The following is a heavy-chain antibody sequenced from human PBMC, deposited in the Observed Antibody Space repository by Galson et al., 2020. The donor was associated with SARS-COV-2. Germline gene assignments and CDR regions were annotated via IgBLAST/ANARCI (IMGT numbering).Heavy chain of an antibody. CDR2: IYYSGST. CDR3: ARVTPGSPLVDY. J-gene: IGHJ4*02. Sequence: SETLSLTCAVSGGSISSGGYSWSWIRQPPGKGLEWIGYIYYSGSTYYNPSLKSRVTISVDTSKNQFSLKLSSVTAADTAVYYCARVTPGSPLVDYWGQGTLVTVSS. CDR1: GGSISSGGYS. D-gene: IGHD6-25*01. V-gene: IGHV4-30-4*07.